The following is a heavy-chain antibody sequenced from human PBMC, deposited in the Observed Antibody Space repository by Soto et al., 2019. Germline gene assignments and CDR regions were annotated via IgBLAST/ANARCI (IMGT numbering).Heavy chain of an antibody. D-gene: IGHD3-3*01. Sequence: ASVKVSCKVSGYTLTELSMHWVRQAPGKGLEWMGGFDPEDGETIYAQKFQGRVTMTEDTSTDTAYMELSSLRSEDTAVYYCATRTLRFWICYRMSPRLGMLVSGPAPTVTV. V-gene: IGHV1-24*01. CDR1: GYTLTELS. J-gene: IGHJ6*02. CDR3: ATRTLRFWICYRMSPRLGMLV. CDR2: FDPEDGET.